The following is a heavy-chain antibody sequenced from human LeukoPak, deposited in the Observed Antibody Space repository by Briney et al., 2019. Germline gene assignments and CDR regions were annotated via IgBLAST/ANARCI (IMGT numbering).Heavy chain of an antibody. CDR2: IYYSGIT. Sequence: SETLSLTCTVSGDSITSGDYYWSWIRQPPGKGLEWIGYIYYSGITYYHPSLKSRVTISVDTSKNQFSLNLNSVTAADTAVYYCARDGSGSYSSAWGQGTLVTVSS. J-gene: IGHJ5*02. CDR1: GDSITSGDYY. CDR3: ARDGSGSYSSA. V-gene: IGHV4-30-4*08. D-gene: IGHD3-10*01.